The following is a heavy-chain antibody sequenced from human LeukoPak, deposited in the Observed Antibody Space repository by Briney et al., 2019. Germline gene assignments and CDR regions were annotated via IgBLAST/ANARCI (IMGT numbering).Heavy chain of an antibody. CDR2: ISYSGST. Sequence: SETLSLTCTVSGGSISSSDFNWGWIRQPPGKGLEWIGVISYSGSTYYNPSLKSRVTISVDTSKNQFSLKLSSVTAADTAVYYCARASPHYYDSSGYHNWFDPWGQGTLVTVSS. CDR3: ARASPHYYDSSGYHNWFDP. D-gene: IGHD3-22*01. V-gene: IGHV4-39*07. CDR1: GGSISSSDFN. J-gene: IGHJ5*02.